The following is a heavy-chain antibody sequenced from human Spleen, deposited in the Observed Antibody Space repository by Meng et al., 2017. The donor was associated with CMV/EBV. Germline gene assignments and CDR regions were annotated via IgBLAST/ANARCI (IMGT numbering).Heavy chain of an antibody. D-gene: IGHD3-3*01. CDR1: GFTFNNYA. V-gene: IGHV3-21*01. CDR3: ARDFLSRFRVDSVDNHYYGMDV. CDR2: ISSSSGLI. J-gene: IGHJ6*02. Sequence: GGSLRLSCAASGFTFNNYAMNWVRQAPGKGLEWVAYISSSSGLIYYTDSVKGRFTISRDNGKRSVSLEMSRLRAEDTAVYYCARDFLSRFRVDSVDNHYYGMDVWGQGTTVTVSS.